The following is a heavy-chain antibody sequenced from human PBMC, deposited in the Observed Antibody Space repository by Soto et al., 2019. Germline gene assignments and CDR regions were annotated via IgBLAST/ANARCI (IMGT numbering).Heavy chain of an antibody. D-gene: IGHD1-26*01. V-gene: IGHV1-3*01. CDR1: GYTFTTYT. CDR3: ARDSIVGTTY. J-gene: IGHJ4*02. CDR2: INGGNGNT. Sequence: QVQLVQSGAEVKKPGASVKVSCKASGYTFTTYTMHWVRQAPGQRLDWMGWINGGNGNTKYSQKFQGRVTITRDTSANTAYMELRSLTSEVTAVYYCARDSIVGTTYWGQGTLVTVSS.